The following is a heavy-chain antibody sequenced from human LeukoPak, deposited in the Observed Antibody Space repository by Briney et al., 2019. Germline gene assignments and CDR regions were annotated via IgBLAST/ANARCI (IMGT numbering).Heavy chain of an antibody. CDR1: GFTFSSYA. J-gene: IGHJ4*02. Sequence: GGSLRLSCAASGFTFSSYAMSWVRQAPGKGLEWVSVINSGGYTYYSDSVKGRVTISRDNSKNTLYLQMNSLRVEDTAVYYCARENGDYVYDYWGQGTLVTVSS. D-gene: IGHD4-17*01. CDR3: ARENGDYVYDY. CDR2: INSGGYT. V-gene: IGHV3-23*03.